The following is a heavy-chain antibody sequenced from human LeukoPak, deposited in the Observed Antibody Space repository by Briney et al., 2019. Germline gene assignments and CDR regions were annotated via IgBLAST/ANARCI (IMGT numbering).Heavy chain of an antibody. CDR3: ARDGSITIFGVVNNYGMDV. CDR2: IIPIFGTA. J-gene: IGHJ6*02. V-gene: IGHV1-69*13. Sequence: ASVKVSRKASGGTFISYAISWVRQAPGQGLEWMGGIIPIFGTANYAQKFQGRVTITADESTSIAYMELSSLRSEDTAVYYCARDGSITIFGVVNNYGMDVWGQGTTVTVSS. D-gene: IGHD3-3*01. CDR1: GGTFISYA.